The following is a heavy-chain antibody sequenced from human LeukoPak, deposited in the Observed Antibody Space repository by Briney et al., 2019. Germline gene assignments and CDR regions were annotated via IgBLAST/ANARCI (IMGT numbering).Heavy chain of an antibody. CDR2: INPSGGST. D-gene: IGHD6-19*01. J-gene: IGHJ4*02. V-gene: IGHV1-46*01. CDR3: ARDAAYSSGWSSFDY. CDR1: GYTFTSYY. Sequence: ASVKVSCKASGYTFTSYYMHWVRQAPGQGLEWMGIINPSGGSTSYAQKFQGRVTLTRDMSTSTVYMELSSLRSEDTAVYYCARDAAYSSGWSSFDYWGQGTLVTVSS.